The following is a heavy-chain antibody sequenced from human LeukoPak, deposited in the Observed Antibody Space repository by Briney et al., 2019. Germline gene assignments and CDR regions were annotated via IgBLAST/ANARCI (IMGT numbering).Heavy chain of an antibody. D-gene: IGHD1-7*01. CDR1: GGTFSSYA. Sequence: SVKVSCKASGGTFSSYAISWVRQAPGQGLEWMGGIIPIFGTANYAQKFQGRVTITADKSTSTAYMELSSLRSEDTAVYYCAKTGTTRRYYYGMDVWGQGTTVTVSS. J-gene: IGHJ6*02. V-gene: IGHV1-69*06. CDR2: IIPIFGTA. CDR3: AKTGTTRRYYYGMDV.